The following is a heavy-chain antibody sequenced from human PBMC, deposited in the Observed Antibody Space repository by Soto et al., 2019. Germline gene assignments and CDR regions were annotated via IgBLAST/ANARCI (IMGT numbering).Heavy chain of an antibody. Sequence: QVQLVESGGGVVQPGRSLRLSCAASGFTFSSYAMHWVRQAPGKGLEWVAVISYDGSNKYYADSVKGRFTISKDNSKNTLYLQMNSLRAEDTAVYYCAREGGYSGYEIYYYYGMDVWGQGTTVTVSS. V-gene: IGHV3-30-3*01. D-gene: IGHD5-12*01. CDR3: AREGGYSGYEIYYYYGMDV. CDR2: ISYDGSNK. J-gene: IGHJ6*02. CDR1: GFTFSSYA.